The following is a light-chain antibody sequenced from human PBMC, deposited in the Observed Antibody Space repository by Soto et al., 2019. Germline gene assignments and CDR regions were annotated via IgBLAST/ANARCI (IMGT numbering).Light chain of an antibody. CDR1: QSVNNN. V-gene: IGKV3-15*01. CDR3: QQYGSSPQT. J-gene: IGKJ1*01. CDR2: GAS. Sequence: ETLMTQSPATLSVSPGERATLSCRASQSVNNNLAWYQQKLGQAPRVLIYGASTRATGIPARFTGSGSGTEFTLTISRLEPEDFAVYYCQQYGSSPQTFGQGTKVDIK.